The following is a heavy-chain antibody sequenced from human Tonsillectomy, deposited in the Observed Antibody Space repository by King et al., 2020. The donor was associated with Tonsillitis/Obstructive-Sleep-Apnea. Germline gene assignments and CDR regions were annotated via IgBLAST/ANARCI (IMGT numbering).Heavy chain of an antibody. D-gene: IGHD4-11*01. CDR1: GFTFSSYD. CDR2: IGTAGDT. Sequence: QLVQSGGGLVQPGGSLRLSCAASGFTFSSYDMHWVRQATGKGLEWVSAIGTAGDTYYPGSVKGRFTISRENAKNSLYLQMNSLRAGDMAVYYCARGPSMTTAGLDYWGQGTLVTVSS. J-gene: IGHJ4*02. V-gene: IGHV3-13*04. CDR3: ARGPSMTTAGLDY.